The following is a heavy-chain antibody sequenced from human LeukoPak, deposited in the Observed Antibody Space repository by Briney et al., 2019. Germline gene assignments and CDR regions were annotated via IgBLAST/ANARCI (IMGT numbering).Heavy chain of an antibody. CDR3: TTDKGILALPMVRGVTPIDY. CDR1: GFTFSNVW. Sequence: GGSLRLSCAASGFTFSNVWMSWVRQVPGKGLEWVGRIRRKTDGETTDHAAPVKGRFTISRDDSKNTLYLQMNSLKTEDTAVYYCTTDKGILALPMVRGVTPIDYWGQGTLVTVSS. CDR2: IRRKTDGETT. V-gene: IGHV3-15*01. J-gene: IGHJ4*02. D-gene: IGHD3-10*01.